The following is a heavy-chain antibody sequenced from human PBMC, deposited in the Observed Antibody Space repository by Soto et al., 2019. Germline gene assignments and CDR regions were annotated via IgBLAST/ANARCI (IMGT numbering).Heavy chain of an antibody. CDR3: ARAHPIVAGTSDRIDY. D-gene: IGHD6-19*01. CDR2: IHYSGST. Sequence: PSETLSLTCTVPGGSVNFGTYYWRWIRQPPGKGLEWIGFIHYSGSTNYNPSLKSRVTISVDTSKNQFSLKLSSVTAADTAVYYCARAHPIVAGTSDRIDYWGQGTLVTVSS. V-gene: IGHV4-61*01. J-gene: IGHJ4*02. CDR1: GGSVNFGTYY.